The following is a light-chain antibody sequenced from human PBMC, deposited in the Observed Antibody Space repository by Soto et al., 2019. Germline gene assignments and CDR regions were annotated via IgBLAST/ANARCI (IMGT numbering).Light chain of an antibody. Sequence: QSALTQPPSVSGVPGQRVTISCTGSSSNIGAGYDVHWYQQFPGTAPKLLIYGNNNRPSGVPDRFSGSKSGTSASLAITGLQSEDEADFYCQSYDGSLSGSVFGTGTKLTVL. V-gene: IGLV1-40*01. CDR1: SSNIGAGYD. J-gene: IGLJ1*01. CDR2: GNN. CDR3: QSYDGSLSGSV.